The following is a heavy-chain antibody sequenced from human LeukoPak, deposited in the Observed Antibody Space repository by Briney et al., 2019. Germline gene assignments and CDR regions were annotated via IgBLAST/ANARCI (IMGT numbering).Heavy chain of an antibody. D-gene: IGHD6-13*01. V-gene: IGHV3-23*01. J-gene: IGHJ4*02. CDR1: GFTFSNYA. CDR3: AKRIAATSFDY. CDR2: ISGNGGST. Sequence: GGSLRLSCAASGFTFSNYAMSWVRQAPGKGLKWVSTISGNGGSTYYADSVKGRFTTSRDNSKNTVYLQMNSLRAEDTAVYYCAKRIAATSFDYWGQGTLVTVSS.